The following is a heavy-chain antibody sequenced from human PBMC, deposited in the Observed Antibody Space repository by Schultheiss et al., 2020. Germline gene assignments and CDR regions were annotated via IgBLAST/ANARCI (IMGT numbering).Heavy chain of an antibody. CDR1: GFTFSHAS. J-gene: IGHJ4*02. V-gene: IGHV3-15*01. Sequence: GGSLRLSCAASGFTFSHASMGWVRQAPGKGLEWVGHIQTRIDGGTTDYAAPVRGRFVISRDDSQNMLFLQMNSLRDEDTAVYSCARVGYYTTSGDYFDYWGQGTLVTVSS. D-gene: IGHD3-3*01. CDR3: ARVGYYTTSGDYFDY. CDR2: IQTRIDGGTT.